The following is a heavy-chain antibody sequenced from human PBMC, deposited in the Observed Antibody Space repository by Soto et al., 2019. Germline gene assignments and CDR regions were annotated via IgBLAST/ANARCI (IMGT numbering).Heavy chain of an antibody. CDR1: CYTFYSYD. D-gene: IGHD4-17*01. CDR2: TSVYNGGS. CDR3: ARARATVTTERALGY. V-gene: IGHV1-18*01. J-gene: IGHJ4*02. Sequence: SVKVSFKTSCYTFYSYDITWLRQAPGQGLEWMGTTSVYNGGSNVAQNLQGRVTMTIDKSTATAYMDLKNLTSDDTAVYYCARARATVTTERALGYWGQGTLVSVS.